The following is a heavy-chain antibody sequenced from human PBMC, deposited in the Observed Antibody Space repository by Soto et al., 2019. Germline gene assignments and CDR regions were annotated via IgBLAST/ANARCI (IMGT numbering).Heavy chain of an antibody. CDR1: GFTFSSYA. J-gene: IGHJ6*02. CDR2: ISGSGGST. CDR3: AKKKLWFGESNYYYYYYGMDV. V-gene: IGHV3-23*01. Sequence: GGSLRLSCAASGFTFSSYAMSWVRQAPGKGLEWVSAISGSGGSTYYADSVKGRFTISRDNSKNTLYLQMNSLRAEDTAVYYCAKKKLWFGESNYYYYYYGMDVWGQGTTVTVSS. D-gene: IGHD3-10*01.